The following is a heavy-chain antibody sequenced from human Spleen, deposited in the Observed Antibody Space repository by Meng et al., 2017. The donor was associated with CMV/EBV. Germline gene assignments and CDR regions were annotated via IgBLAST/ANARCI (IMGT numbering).Heavy chain of an antibody. Sequence: QGKLQESGPGLVKPSQTLSLTFPVSGGSISSGDYYWSWSRQPPGKGLEWIGYIYYSGSTYYNPSLKSRVTISVDTSKNQFSLKLSSVTAADTAVYYCARAAIADTFDYWGQGTLVTVSS. D-gene: IGHD6-13*01. CDR2: IYYSGST. V-gene: IGHV4-30-4*08. CDR1: GGSISSGDYY. J-gene: IGHJ4*02. CDR3: ARAAIADTFDY.